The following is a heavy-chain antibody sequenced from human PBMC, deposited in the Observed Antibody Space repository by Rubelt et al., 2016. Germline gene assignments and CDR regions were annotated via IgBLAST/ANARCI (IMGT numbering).Heavy chain of an antibody. J-gene: IGHJ4*02. V-gene: IGHV3-30*04. D-gene: IGHD3-10*01. CDR2: ISYDGSNK. Sequence: ESGGGVVQPGRSLRLSCAASGFTFSSYAMHWVRQAPGKGLEWVAVISYDGSNKYYADSVKGRFTISRDNSKNTLYLQMNSLRAEDTAVYYCARDQYQIGYYYGSGIDYWGQGTLVTVSS. CDR1: GFTFSSYA. CDR3: ARDQYQIGYYYGSGIDY.